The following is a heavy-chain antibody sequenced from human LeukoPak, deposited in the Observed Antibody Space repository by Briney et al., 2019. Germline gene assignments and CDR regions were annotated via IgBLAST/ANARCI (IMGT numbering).Heavy chain of an antibody. CDR3: ARDLIQRYYDSRDDY. D-gene: IGHD3-22*01. CDR2: INPSGGST. Sequence: TSVTVSCKASGYTFTSYYMHWVRQAPGQGLEWMGIINPSGGSTSYAQKFQGRVTMTRDTSTSTVYMELSSLRSEDTAVYYCARDLIQRYYDSRDDYWGQGTLVTVSS. J-gene: IGHJ4*02. CDR1: GYTFTSYY. V-gene: IGHV1-46*01.